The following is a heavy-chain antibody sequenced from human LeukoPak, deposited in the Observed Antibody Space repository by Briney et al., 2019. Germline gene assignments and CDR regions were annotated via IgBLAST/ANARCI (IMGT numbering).Heavy chain of an antibody. CDR1: GFTISSYR. D-gene: IGHD2-2*01. CDR2: INSDGRNT. J-gene: IGHJ5*02. CDR3: VRADYCSSTTCHDWFDP. V-gene: IGHV3-74*01. Sequence: GGSLRLSCAASGFTISSYRMHWVRQGPGKGLVWVSRINSDGRNTGYADSVRGRFTISRDNAKNTLYLQMNSLRAEDTAVYYCVRADYCSSTTCHDWFDPWGQGTLVTVSS.